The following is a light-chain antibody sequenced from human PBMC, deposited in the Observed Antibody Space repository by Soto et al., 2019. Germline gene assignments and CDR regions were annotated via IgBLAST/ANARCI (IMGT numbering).Light chain of an antibody. J-gene: IGLJ2*01. CDR1: SSDVGGYNY. CDR3: SSYTSSSTLVL. Sequence: QSALTQPASVSGSPGQSITISCTGTSSDVGGYNYVSRYQQHPGKAPKVMIYDVSNRPSGVSNRFSGSKSGNTASLTISGLQAEDEADYYCSSYTSSSTLVLFGGGTQLTVL. CDR2: DVS. V-gene: IGLV2-14*01.